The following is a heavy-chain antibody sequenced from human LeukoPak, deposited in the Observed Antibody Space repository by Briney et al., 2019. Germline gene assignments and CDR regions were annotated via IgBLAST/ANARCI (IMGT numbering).Heavy chain of an antibody. V-gene: IGHV4-34*01. Sequence: PETLSLTCAVYGGSFSGYYWSWIRQPPGKGLEWIGEINHSGSTNYNPSLKSRVTISVDTSKNQFSLKLSSVTAADTAVYYCARVNYYDSSRFDYWGQGTLVTVSS. D-gene: IGHD3-22*01. CDR2: INHSGST. J-gene: IGHJ4*02. CDR1: GGSFSGYY. CDR3: ARVNYYDSSRFDY.